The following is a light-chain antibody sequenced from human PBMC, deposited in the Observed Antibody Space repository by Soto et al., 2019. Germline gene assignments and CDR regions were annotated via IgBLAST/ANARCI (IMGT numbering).Light chain of an antibody. Sequence: DIQMTQSPSSVSASVGDRVTITCRASQSISSWLAWYQQKPGKAPKLLIYAAATLASGVPARFSGIGSRTHFTLTISSLQPEDFGTYYCQRANSFPRTFGQGTKVDIK. V-gene: IGKV1-12*01. CDR2: AAA. J-gene: IGKJ1*01. CDR3: QRANSFPRT. CDR1: QSISSW.